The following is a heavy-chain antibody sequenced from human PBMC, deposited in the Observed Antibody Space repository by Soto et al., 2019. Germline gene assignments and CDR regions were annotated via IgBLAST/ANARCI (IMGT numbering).Heavy chain of an antibody. CDR1: GSSISSGGYY. V-gene: IGHV4-31*01. D-gene: IGHD2-21*02. CDR3: ARSSPVVTAP. CDR2: IYYSGST. J-gene: IGHJ4*02. Sequence: LSLTCTVSGSSISSGGYYCSWIRQHPGKSQERNGYIYYSGSTYDKTSLKSQNNITVDTSKNQSSQQQHSVTSADAAVYYCARSSPVVTAPWGQGTLVKVSS.